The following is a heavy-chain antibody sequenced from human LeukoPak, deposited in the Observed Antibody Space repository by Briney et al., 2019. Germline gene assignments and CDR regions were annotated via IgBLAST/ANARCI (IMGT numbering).Heavy chain of an antibody. D-gene: IGHD5-18*01. V-gene: IGHV1-8*01. CDR2: MNPNSGNT. CDR3: ARARGYSYGYSDY. J-gene: IGHJ4*02. Sequence: ASVKVSCKASGYIFTNYDINWVRQATGQGLEWMGWMNPNSGNTGFAQKFQGRVTMTRNTSKSTAYMELSSLTSEDWAVYYCARARGYSYGYSDYWGQGTLVAVSS. CDR1: GYIFTNYD.